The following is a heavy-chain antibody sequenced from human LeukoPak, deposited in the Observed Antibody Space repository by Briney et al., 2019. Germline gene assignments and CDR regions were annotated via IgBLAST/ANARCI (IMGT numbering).Heavy chain of an antibody. CDR1: GFTFRSYE. CDR3: ARGIAARSPFDY. V-gene: IGHV3-48*03. D-gene: IGHD6-13*01. CDR2: LSSIGSAF. Sequence: GGSLTLSCEDSGFTFRSYEMNWVRQAPGKGLEWMAYLSSIGSAFSYADSVKGRFTIARDNAKTSVYLEMNSLRAEDTAVYYCARGIAARSPFDYWGQGTLVTVSS. J-gene: IGHJ4*02.